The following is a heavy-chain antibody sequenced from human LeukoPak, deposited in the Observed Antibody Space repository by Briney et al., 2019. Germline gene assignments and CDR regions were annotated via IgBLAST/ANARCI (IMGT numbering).Heavy chain of an antibody. J-gene: IGHJ4*02. D-gene: IGHD6-19*01. V-gene: IGHV3-53*01. CDR3: ASWPGGWYGEDS. Sequence: GGSLRFSCAASGVTVSNNFMSWVRQAPGKGLEWVSVIYGGGSTYYADSVKGRFTISRDTSKNTLYLQMNSLRAEDTAVYYCASWPGGWYGEDSWGQGTLVTVSS. CDR1: GVTVSNNF. CDR2: IYGGGST.